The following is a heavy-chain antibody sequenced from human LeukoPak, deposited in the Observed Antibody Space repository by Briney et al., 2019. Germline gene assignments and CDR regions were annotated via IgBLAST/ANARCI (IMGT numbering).Heavy chain of an antibody. J-gene: IGHJ5*02. D-gene: IGHD3-10*01. CDR1: GGSISSYY. V-gene: IGHV4-59*08. Sequence: SETLSLTCTVSGGSISSYYWSWIRQPPGKGLEWIGYIYYSGGTNYNPPLKSRVTISVDTSKNQFSLKLSSVTAADTAVYYCARQGLWSGELHQNWFDPWGQGTLVTVSS. CDR3: ARQGLWSGELHQNWFDP. CDR2: IYYSGGT.